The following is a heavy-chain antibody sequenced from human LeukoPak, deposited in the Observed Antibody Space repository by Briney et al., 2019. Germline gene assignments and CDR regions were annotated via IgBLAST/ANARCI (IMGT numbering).Heavy chain of an antibody. CDR2: IYTSGGT. Sequence: SETLSLTCTVSGDSISSYYWSWIRRPPGKGLEWIGYIYTSGGTNYIPSLKGRVTISIATSKTHFSLKLSSVTAADLAVYYCARLTRLSTSPDRYYLDYWGQGTLVTVSS. CDR3: ARLTRLSTSPDRYYLDY. D-gene: IGHD6-6*01. CDR1: GDSISSYY. V-gene: IGHV4-4*09. J-gene: IGHJ4*02.